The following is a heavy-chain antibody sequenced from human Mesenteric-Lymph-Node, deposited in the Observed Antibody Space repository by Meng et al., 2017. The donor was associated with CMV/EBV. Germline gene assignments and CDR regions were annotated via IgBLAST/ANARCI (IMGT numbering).Heavy chain of an antibody. CDR1: GGSISSYY. Sequence: SETLSLTCTVSGGSISSYYWSWIRQPAGKGLEWIGRIYTSGSTNYNPSLKSRVTMSVDTSKNQFSLKLSSVTAADTAVYYCARGTYYYDSSGYGPNTVEYYFDYWGQGTLVTVSS. CDR2: IYTSGST. D-gene: IGHD3-22*01. V-gene: IGHV4-4*07. CDR3: ARGTYYYDSSGYGPNTVEYYFDY. J-gene: IGHJ4*02.